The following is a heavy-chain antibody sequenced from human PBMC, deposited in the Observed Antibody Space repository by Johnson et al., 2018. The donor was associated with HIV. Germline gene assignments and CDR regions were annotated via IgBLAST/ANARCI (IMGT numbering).Heavy chain of an antibody. J-gene: IGHJ3*02. D-gene: IGHD2-8*01. V-gene: IGHV3-74*01. CDR2: INPDGSST. CDR3: ARDGAADNDDDI. CDR1: GFTFSGSS. Sequence: VQLVESGGGLVQPEASLRLSCAASGFTFSGSSVYWVRQAPGKGLVWVSRINPDGSSTYYADSVKGRFTISRDNAKNTLYLQMNRLRTEDTAVYYGARDGAADNDDDIWGQGTMVTVSS.